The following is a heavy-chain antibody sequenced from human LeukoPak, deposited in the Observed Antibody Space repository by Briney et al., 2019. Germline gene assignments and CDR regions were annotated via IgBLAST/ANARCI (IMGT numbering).Heavy chain of an antibody. CDR1: GYTFTSYA. D-gene: IGHD3-10*01. V-gene: IGHV1-3*01. J-gene: IGHJ6*04. CDR3: ASNYGSGNFYYYYGMDV. CDR2: INAGNGNT. Sequence: ASVKVSCKASGYTFTSYAMHWVSQAPGQRLEWMGWINAGNGNTKYSQKFQGRVTITRDTSASTAYMELSSLRSEDTAVYYCASNYGSGNFYYYYGMDVWGKGTTVTVSS.